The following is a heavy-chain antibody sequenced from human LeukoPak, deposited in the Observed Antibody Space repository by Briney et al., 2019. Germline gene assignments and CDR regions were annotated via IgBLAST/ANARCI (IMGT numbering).Heavy chain of an antibody. J-gene: IGHJ4*02. CDR3: ASFGDSSSK. V-gene: IGHV3-21*01. D-gene: IGHD6-6*01. CDR2: ISSSSSYT. CDR1: GFTFSSYS. Sequence: PGGSLRLSCAASGFTFSSYSMNWVRQAPGKGLEWVSSISSSSSYTYYADSVKGRFTISRDNAKNSLYLQMNSLRAGDTAVYYCASFGDSSSKWGQGTLVTVSS.